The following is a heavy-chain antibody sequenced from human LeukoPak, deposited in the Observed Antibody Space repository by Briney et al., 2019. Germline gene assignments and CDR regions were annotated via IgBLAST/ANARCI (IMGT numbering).Heavy chain of an antibody. J-gene: IGHJ4*02. CDR1: GYTFTNYW. CDR3: ARRPYCSSTICYGGDYFDY. D-gene: IGHD2-2*01. CDR2: IYLGDSNI. Sequence: GESLKISCKGSGYTFTNYWIGWMRQMPGKGLEWMGIIYLGDSNIRYSPSFQGQVTISVDKSISTAYLQWSSLKASDTAMYCCARRPYCSSTICYGGDYFDYWGQGTLVTVSS. V-gene: IGHV5-51*01.